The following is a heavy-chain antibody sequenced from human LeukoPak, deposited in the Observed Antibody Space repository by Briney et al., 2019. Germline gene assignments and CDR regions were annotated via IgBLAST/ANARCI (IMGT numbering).Heavy chain of an antibody. Sequence: GGSLRLSCAASGFTFSSYAMSWVRQAPGRGLECVSVISGGAGTTYYADSVKGRFTISRDNSKNTLYLQMNSLRAEDTAVYYCAKDGYSYGGSYMDVWGKGTTVTVSS. CDR2: ISGGAGTT. CDR1: GFTFSSYA. D-gene: IGHD5-18*01. CDR3: AKDGYSYGGSYMDV. V-gene: IGHV3-23*01. J-gene: IGHJ6*03.